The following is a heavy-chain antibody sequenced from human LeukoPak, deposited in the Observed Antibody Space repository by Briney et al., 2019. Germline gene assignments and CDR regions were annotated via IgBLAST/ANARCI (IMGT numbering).Heavy chain of an antibody. CDR1: GFTFSSYA. D-gene: IGHD3-3*01. CDR3: AKDLWKADY. CDR2: IGGDAIST. J-gene: IGHJ4*02. Sequence: LTGGSLRLSCAASGFTFSSYAMSWVRQAPGKGLEWVSAIGGDAISTYYADSVKGRFSISRDNSKNTLNLQMNSLRADDTAVYYCAKDLWKADYWGQGTLVTVSS. V-gene: IGHV3-23*01.